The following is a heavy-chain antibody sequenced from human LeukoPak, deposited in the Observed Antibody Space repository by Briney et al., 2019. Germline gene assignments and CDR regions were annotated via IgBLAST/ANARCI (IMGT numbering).Heavy chain of an antibody. J-gene: IGHJ4*02. D-gene: IGHD3-3*01. CDR1: AFTFSSYA. CDR2: ISGSGGST. V-gene: IGHV3-23*01. Sequence: RTAGSLRLSCAASAFTFSSYAMSWVRQAPRKGLEWVSAISGSGGSTYYADSVKGRFTISRDNSKNTLYLQMNSLRAEDTAVYYCAKERYYDPVGYIDYWGQGTLVTVSS. CDR3: AKERYYDPVGYIDY.